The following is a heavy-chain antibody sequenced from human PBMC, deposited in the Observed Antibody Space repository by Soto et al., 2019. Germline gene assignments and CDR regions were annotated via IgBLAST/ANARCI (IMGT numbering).Heavy chain of an antibody. CDR2: ISSSGSTI. J-gene: IGHJ5*02. D-gene: IGHD1-1*01. CDR1: GFTFSDYY. V-gene: IGHV3-11*01. Sequence: PGGSLRLSCAASGFTFSDYYMSWIRQAPGKGLEWVSYISSSGSTIYYADSVKGRFTISRDNAKNSLYLQMNSLRAEDTAVYYCAGDLCGPQTGTSHWFDPWGQGTLVTVSS. CDR3: AGDLCGPQTGTSHWFDP.